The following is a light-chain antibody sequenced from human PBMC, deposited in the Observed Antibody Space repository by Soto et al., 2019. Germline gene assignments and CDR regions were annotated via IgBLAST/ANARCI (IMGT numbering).Light chain of an antibody. Sequence: DLQMTQSPSTLPASVGDRVTITCRASQSISNWLAWYQQKPGKAPKLLIYKASTLESGVPSRFSGSGSGTEFTLSISSLQPDDFATYYCQQYDSFPRTFGQGTKVEIK. V-gene: IGKV1-5*03. CDR2: KAS. CDR3: QQYDSFPRT. CDR1: QSISNW. J-gene: IGKJ1*01.